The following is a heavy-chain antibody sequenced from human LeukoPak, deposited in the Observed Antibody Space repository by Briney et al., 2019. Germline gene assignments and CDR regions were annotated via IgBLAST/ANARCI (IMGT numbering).Heavy chain of an antibody. CDR3: AKGVTGYCSSTSCYSMDV. J-gene: IGHJ6*04. D-gene: IGHD2-2*01. V-gene: IGHV3-23*01. CDR2: ISGSGGST. CDR1: GFTFSSYA. Sequence: GGSLRLSCAASGFTFSSYAMSWVRQAPGKGLEWVSAISGSGGSTYYADSVKGRFTIYRDNSKNTLYLQMNSLRAEDTAVYYCAKGVTGYCSSTSCYSMDVWGKGTTVTVSS.